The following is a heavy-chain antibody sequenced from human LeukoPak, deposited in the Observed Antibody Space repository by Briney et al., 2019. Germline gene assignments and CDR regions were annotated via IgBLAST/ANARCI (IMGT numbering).Heavy chain of an antibody. Sequence: GGSLRLSCAAAGFPFEKYNMNWVRQAPGKGLDWVSYISSSSDTIYYADSVKGRFTISRDNAKNSLYLQMNSLRAEDTAVYYCARIYDFWSGYADEDDYWGQGTLVTVSS. V-gene: IGHV3-48*04. J-gene: IGHJ4*02. D-gene: IGHD3-3*01. CDR3: ARIYDFWSGYADEDDY. CDR2: ISSSSDTI. CDR1: GFPFEKYN.